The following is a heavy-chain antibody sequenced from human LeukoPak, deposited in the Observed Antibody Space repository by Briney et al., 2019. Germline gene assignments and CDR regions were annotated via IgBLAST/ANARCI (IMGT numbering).Heavy chain of an antibody. CDR3: ARSTNGAFDY. V-gene: IGHV3-7*01. CDR2: IKQDGSEK. D-gene: IGHD7-27*01. CDR1: GFTFSSHW. Sequence: GGSLRLSCAASGFTFSSHWMSWVRQAPGKGLGWVANIKQDGSEKYYVDSVKGRFTISRDNAKNSLYLQMNSLRAEDTAVYYCARSTNGAFDYWGQGTLVTVSS. J-gene: IGHJ4*02.